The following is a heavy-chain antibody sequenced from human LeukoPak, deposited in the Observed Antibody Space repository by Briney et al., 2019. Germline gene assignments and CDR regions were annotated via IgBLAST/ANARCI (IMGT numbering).Heavy chain of an antibody. Sequence: GGSLRLSCAASGFTFNRDWSAWVRQAPGNGLGWVANIKEDGSEKNYVDSVKGRFTISRDNAVNSVYLQMNDLRAEDTGVYYCATKEPSTSGWSYWGQGTLVTVSS. J-gene: IGHJ4*02. D-gene: IGHD6-19*01. CDR2: IKEDGSEK. CDR1: GFTFNRDW. V-gene: IGHV3-7*01. CDR3: ATKEPSTSGWSY.